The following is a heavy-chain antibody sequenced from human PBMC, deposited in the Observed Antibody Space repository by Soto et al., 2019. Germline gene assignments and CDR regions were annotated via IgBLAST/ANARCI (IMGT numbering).Heavy chain of an antibody. CDR3: ARGVTTVTTIDY. Sequence: PSETLSLTCTVSGGSISSGGYYWSWIRQHPGKGLEWIGYIYYSGSTYYNPSLKSRVTISVDTSKNQFSLKLSSVTAADTAVYYCARGVTTVTTIDYWGQGTLVIVSS. D-gene: IGHD4-17*01. J-gene: IGHJ4*02. CDR2: IYYSGST. V-gene: IGHV4-31*03. CDR1: GGSISSGGYY.